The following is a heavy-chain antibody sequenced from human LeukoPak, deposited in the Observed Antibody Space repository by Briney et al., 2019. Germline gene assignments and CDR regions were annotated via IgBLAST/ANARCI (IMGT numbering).Heavy chain of an antibody. CDR2: IWYDGSNK. CDR1: GFTFSSYG. J-gene: IGHJ4*02. D-gene: IGHD5-24*01. CDR3: ARGAGYNYPYYFDY. Sequence: PGGSLRLSCAASGFTFSSYGMHWVRQAPGKGLEWVAVIWYDGSNKYYADSVKGRFTISRDNSKNILYLQMNSLRAEDTAVYYCARGAGYNYPYYFDYWGQGTLVTVSS. V-gene: IGHV3-33*01.